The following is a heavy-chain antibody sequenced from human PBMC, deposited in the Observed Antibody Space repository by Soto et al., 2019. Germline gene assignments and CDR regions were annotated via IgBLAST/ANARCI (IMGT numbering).Heavy chain of an antibody. V-gene: IGHV3-15*07. J-gene: IGHJ6*02. CDR2: FKSESDGGTT. CDR3: TTVYAGSRWGMDV. D-gene: IGHD2-15*01. CDR1: GFTFSNAW. Sequence: PGGSLRLSCAASGFTFSNAWMNWVRQAPGKGLEWVGRFKSESDGGTTDYAAPVKGRFTISRDDSKNTLYLQMNSLKTEDTAVYYCTTVYAGSRWGMDVWGQGTTVTVSS.